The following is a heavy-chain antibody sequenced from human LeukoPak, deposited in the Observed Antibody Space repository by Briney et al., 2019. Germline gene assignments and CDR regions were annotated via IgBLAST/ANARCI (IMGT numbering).Heavy chain of an antibody. CDR2: INQDGSEK. CDR3: ARDHVVDGLVFDY. V-gene: IGHV3-7*01. Sequence: GGSLRLSYAASGFTFSSHWMSWVRQAPGKGLEWVANINQDGSEKYYVDSVKGRFTISRDNPKNSLYQQMNTLSPEDTAIYYCARDHVVDGLVFDYWGQGTLVTVSS. D-gene: IGHD2-15*01. CDR1: GFTFSSHW. J-gene: IGHJ4*02.